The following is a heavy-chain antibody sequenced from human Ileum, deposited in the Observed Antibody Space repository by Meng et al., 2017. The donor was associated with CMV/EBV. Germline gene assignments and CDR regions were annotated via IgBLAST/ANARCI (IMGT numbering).Heavy chain of an antibody. CDR1: GFTFDDYA. CDR2: ISWNSGSI. Sequence: SLKISCAASGFTFDDYAMHWVRQAPGKGLEWVSGISWNSGSIGYADSVKGRFTISRDNAKNSLYLQMNSLRAEDTALYYCAKDISCSSTSCYLGNYYYYYGMDVWGQGTMVTVSS. CDR3: AKDISCSSTSCYLGNYYYYYGMDV. J-gene: IGHJ6*02. V-gene: IGHV3-9*01. D-gene: IGHD2-2*01.